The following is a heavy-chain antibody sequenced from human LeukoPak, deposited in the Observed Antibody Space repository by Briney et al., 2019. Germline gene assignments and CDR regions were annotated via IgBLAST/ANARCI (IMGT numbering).Heavy chain of an antibody. V-gene: IGHV3-74*01. CDR2: INSDGSST. CDR1: GFTFSSYW. D-gene: IGHD3-22*01. J-gene: IGHJ3*01. CDR3: ARGQSRFDSSGYFGFRL. Sequence: GGSLRLSCAASGFTFSSYWMHWVRQAPGKGLVWVSRINSDGSSTSYADSVKGRYTISRDNSKNTLYLQMNSLRAEDTAVYYCARGQSRFDSSGYFGFRLWGQGTMVTVSS.